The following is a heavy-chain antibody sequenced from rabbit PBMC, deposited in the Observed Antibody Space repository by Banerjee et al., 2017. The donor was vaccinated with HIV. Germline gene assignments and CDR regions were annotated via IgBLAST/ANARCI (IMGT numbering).Heavy chain of an antibody. CDR1: GFSFSSSYY. J-gene: IGHJ4*01. CDR2: IYAGSSGST. Sequence: QEQLEESGGGLVKPGASLTLTCTASGFSFSSSYYMCWVRQAPGKGLEWIACIYAGSSGSTYYASWAKGRFTISKTSSTTVTLQMTSLTAADTATYFCARGGYDDYGDYVPFNLWGPGTLVTVS. D-gene: IGHD2-1*01. V-gene: IGHV1S45*01. CDR3: ARGGYDDYGDYVPFNL.